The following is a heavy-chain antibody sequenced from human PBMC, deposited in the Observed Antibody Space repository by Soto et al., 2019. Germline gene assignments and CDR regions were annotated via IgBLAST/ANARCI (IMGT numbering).Heavy chain of an antibody. CDR3: AKDGLGSGSYYARD. CDR1: GFTFSSYA. D-gene: IGHD1-26*01. Sequence: EVQLLESGGGLVQPGGSLRLSCAASGFTFSSYAMSWVRQAPGKGLEWVSAISGSGGSTYYADSVKGRFTISRDNSKNALYLQMNSLRGEDTAVYYCAKDGLGSGSYYARDWGQGTLVTVSS. CDR2: ISGSGGST. V-gene: IGHV3-23*01. J-gene: IGHJ4*02.